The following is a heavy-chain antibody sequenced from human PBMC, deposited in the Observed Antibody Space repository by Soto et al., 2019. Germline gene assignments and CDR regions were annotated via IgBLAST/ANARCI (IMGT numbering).Heavy chain of an antibody. CDR2: ISGSGGST. Sequence: GGSLRLSCAASGFTFSSYAMSWVRQAPGKGLEWVSAISGSGGSTYYADSVKGRFTISRDNSKNTLYLQMNSLRAEDTAVYYCAKIFHYCGGDCHKLFDYWGQGTLVTVSS. V-gene: IGHV3-23*01. D-gene: IGHD2-21*02. CDR1: GFTFSSYA. J-gene: IGHJ4*02. CDR3: AKIFHYCGGDCHKLFDY.